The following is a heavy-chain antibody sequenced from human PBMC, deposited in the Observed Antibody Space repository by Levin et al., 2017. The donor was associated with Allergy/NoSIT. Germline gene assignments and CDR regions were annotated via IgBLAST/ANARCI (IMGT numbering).Heavy chain of an antibody. CDR1: GDSVSSTSAA. CDR3: ASELQAAPRTFDI. J-gene: IGHJ3*02. Sequence: SQTLSLPCAISGDSVSSTSAAWNWIRQSPSRGLEWLGRTYYRSKWYNDYADSVKGRITINSDTSKNQFSLQLNSVTPEDTAVYYCASELQAAPRTFDIWGQGTMVTVSS. D-gene: IGHD6-13*01. V-gene: IGHV6-1*01. CDR2: TYYRSKWYN.